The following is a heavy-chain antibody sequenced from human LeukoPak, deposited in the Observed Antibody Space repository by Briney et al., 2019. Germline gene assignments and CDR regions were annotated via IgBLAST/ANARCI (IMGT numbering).Heavy chain of an antibody. CDR3: ARASHLGELSLGY. V-gene: IGHV4-31*03. CDR1: GGSITSGGHY. J-gene: IGHJ4*02. Sequence: PSQTLSLTCTVSGGSITSGGHYWSWIRQHPGKGLEWIGYISYSGTTYYNPSLKSRVTISLGTSTNQFSLQLSSVTAADTAVYYCARASHLGELSLGYWGQGTLVTVSS. CDR2: ISYSGTT. D-gene: IGHD3-16*02.